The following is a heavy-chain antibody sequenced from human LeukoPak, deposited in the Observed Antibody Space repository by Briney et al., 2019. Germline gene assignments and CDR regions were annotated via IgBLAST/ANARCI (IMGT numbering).Heavy chain of an antibody. V-gene: IGHV4-61*02. J-gene: IGHJ5*02. CDR2: IYTSGST. D-gene: IGHD2-15*01. CDR3: ARQRRCSGGSCRYNWFDP. Sequence: PSETLSLTCTVSDGSISSGSYYWTWIRQSAGKGLEWIGRIYTSGSTNYNPSLKGRVTISVDTSKNLFSLKLSSVTAADTAVYYCARQRRCSGGSCRYNWFDPWGQGTLVTVSS. CDR1: DGSISSGSYY.